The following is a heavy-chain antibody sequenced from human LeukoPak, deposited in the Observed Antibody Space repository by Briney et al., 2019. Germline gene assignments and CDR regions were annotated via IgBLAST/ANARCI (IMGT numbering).Heavy chain of an antibody. V-gene: IGHV3-23*01. J-gene: IGHJ4*02. CDR1: GFTFSSYG. CDR2: ISDSGGAT. Sequence: GGSLRLSCAASGFTFSSYGMSWVRQAPGRGLEWVSAISDSGGATSYADSVKGRFTISRDSSKNTLYLQMNSLRAEDTAVYYCAKGRNCGSDCYYLFDYWGQGTLVTVSS. CDR3: AKGRNCGSDCYYLFDY. D-gene: IGHD2-21*02.